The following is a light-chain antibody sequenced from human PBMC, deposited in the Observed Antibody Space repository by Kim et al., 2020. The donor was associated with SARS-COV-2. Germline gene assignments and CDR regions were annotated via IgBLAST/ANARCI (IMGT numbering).Light chain of an antibody. J-gene: IGKJ1*01. V-gene: IGKV1-5*03. CDR3: KQDNSYPWT. CDR1: QRVSKW. Sequence: VGDRVAITGRERQRVSKWLDWDERRRGKAPKQLVYRASSVKSGSPTRCSGSGSGTDITVNENRMKTEDFATYESKQDNSYPWTFGQETTVEIK. CDR2: RAS.